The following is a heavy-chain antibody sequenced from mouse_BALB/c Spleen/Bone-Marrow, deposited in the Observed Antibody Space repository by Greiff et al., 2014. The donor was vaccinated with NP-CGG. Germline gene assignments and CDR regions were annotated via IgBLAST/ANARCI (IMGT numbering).Heavy chain of an antibody. J-gene: IGHJ1*01. D-gene: IGHD1-1*01. V-gene: IGHV5-6*01. CDR3: ASPHYYNSSPWWYFDV. CDR2: ISSGGSYT. CDR1: GSTFSNYG. Sequence: EVHLVESGGDLVKPGGSLKLSCAASGSTFSNYGMSWVRQTPDKRLEWVATISSGGSYTYYPDSLKGRFTISRDNAKNTLYLQMSSLKSEDTAMYYCASPHYYNSSPWWYFDVWGAGTTVTVSS.